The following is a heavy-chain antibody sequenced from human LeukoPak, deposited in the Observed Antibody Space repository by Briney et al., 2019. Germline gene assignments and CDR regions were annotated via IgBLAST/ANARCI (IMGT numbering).Heavy chain of an antibody. J-gene: IGHJ6*02. CDR2: IDSTSTYI. Sequence: GGSLRLSCAASRFTFSTYSMNWVRQAPGKGLEWVSSIDSTSTYIYYADSVKGRFTISRDNSKNTLYLQMNSLRAEDTAVYYCAKRVSMDVWGQGTTVTVSS. CDR3: AKRVSMDV. CDR1: RFTFSTYS. V-gene: IGHV3-21*04.